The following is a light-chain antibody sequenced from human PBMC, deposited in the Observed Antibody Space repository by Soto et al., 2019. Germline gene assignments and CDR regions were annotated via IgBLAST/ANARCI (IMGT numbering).Light chain of an antibody. V-gene: IGKV3-11*01. CDR3: QQRSNWPRIT. CDR2: DAS. Sequence: EIMLTQSPATLSLSPGERATLSCRASQSVSRYLAWYQQKPGQAPRLLXYDASNRANGIPARFSGSGSGTDLTLTISSLEPEDFALYDCQQRSNWPRITFGQGTKVDIK. J-gene: IGKJ1*01. CDR1: QSVSRY.